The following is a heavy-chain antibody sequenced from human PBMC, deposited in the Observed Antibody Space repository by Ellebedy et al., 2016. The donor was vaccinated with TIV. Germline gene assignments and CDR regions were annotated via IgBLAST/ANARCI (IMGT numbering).Heavy chain of an antibody. Sequence: GESLKISXAASGFTFSDYYMSWIRQAPGKGLEWVSYISSSSSYTNYADSVKGRFTISRDNAKNSLYLQMNSLRAEDTAVYYCARERREAFDIWGQGTMVTVSS. D-gene: IGHD1-26*01. J-gene: IGHJ3*02. V-gene: IGHV3-11*06. CDR3: ARERREAFDI. CDR2: ISSSSSYT. CDR1: GFTFSDYY.